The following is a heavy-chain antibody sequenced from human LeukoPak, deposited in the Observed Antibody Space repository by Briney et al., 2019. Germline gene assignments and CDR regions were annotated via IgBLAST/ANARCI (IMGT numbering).Heavy chain of an antibody. CDR2: INPNSGGT. CDR1: GYTFTVYY. D-gene: IGHD5-18*01. Sequence: GASVKVSFKASGYTFTVYYMHWVRQAPGQGLEWMGWINPNSGGTNYAQKFQGRVTMTRDTSISTAYMELSRLRSDDTAVYYCARAKRGYSYGYYHYFDYWGQGTLVTVSS. CDR3: ARAKRGYSYGYYHYFDY. J-gene: IGHJ4*02. V-gene: IGHV1-2*02.